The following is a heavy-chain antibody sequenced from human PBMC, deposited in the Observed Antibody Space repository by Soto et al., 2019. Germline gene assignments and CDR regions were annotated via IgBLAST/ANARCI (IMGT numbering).Heavy chain of an antibody. CDR1: GGSISSGGYS. CDR3: ARVPGP. CDR2: MYHSGST. J-gene: IGHJ5*02. Sequence: SETLSITCAVCGGSISSGGYSWSWIRQPPGKGLEWIGYMYHSGSTYYNPSLKSRVTISVDRSKNQFSLKLSSVTAADTAVYYCARVPGPWGQGTLVTVS. V-gene: IGHV4-30-2*01. D-gene: IGHD7-27*01.